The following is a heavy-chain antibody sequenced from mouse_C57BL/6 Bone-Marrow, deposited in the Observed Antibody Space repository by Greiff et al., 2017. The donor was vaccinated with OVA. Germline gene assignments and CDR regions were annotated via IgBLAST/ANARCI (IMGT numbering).Heavy chain of an antibody. V-gene: IGHV1-55*01. CDR2: IYPGSGST. CDR3: ARGESFWFFYYAMDY. J-gene: IGHJ4*01. Sequence: QVQLQQPGAELVKPGASVKMSCKASGYTFTSYWITWVKQRPGQGLEWIGDIYPGSGSTTYTEKFKSKATLTVDTSSSTAYMQLSSLTSEDSAVYYCARGESFWFFYYAMDYWGQGTSVTVSS. D-gene: IGHD1-3*01. CDR1: GYTFTSYW.